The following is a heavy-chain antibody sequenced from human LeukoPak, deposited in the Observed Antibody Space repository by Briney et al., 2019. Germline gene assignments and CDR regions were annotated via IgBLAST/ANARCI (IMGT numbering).Heavy chain of an antibody. J-gene: IGHJ4*02. Sequence: SETLSLTCIVSGGSISSSSYYWAWVRQPPGKGLEWIGSIYYSGSTHSNPSLKSRVTISVDTSKNQFSLKLSSVTAADTAVYYCARLGGGSDYWGQGTLVTVSS. V-gene: IGHV4-39*01. D-gene: IGHD4-23*01. CDR3: ARLGGGSDY. CDR1: GGSISSSSYY. CDR2: IYYSGST.